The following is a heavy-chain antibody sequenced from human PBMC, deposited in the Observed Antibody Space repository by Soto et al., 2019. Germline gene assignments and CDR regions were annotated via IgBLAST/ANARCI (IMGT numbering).Heavy chain of an antibody. CDR1: GFTFSTYP. CDR3: VRDLHYAFDI. V-gene: IGHV3-64D*06. CDR2: ISTNGGNT. J-gene: IGHJ3*02. Sequence: GGSLRLSCSASGFTFSTYPIHWVRQAPGKGLEYVSTISTNGGNTYYADSVKGRFTISRDNSKDTLYLQMSSLRTEDTAVYYCVRDLHYAFDIWGQGTMVTVSS.